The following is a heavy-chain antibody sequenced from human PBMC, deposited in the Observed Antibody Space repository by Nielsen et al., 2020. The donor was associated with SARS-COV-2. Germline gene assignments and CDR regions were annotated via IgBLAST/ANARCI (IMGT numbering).Heavy chain of an antibody. Sequence: GESLKISCAASGFTFSSYSMNWVRQAPGKGLEWVSSISSSSSYIYYADSVKGRFTISRDNAKNSLYLQMNSLRAEDTAVYYCARDRGFSVAKNYYFDYWGQGTLVTVSS. V-gene: IGHV3-21*01. CDR3: ARDRGFSVAKNYYFDY. J-gene: IGHJ4*02. CDR1: GFTFSSYS. CDR2: ISSSSSYI. D-gene: IGHD3-10*01.